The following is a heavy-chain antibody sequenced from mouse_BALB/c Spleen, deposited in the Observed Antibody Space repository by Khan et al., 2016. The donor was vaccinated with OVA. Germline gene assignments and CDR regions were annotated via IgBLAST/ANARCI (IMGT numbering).Heavy chain of an antibody. CDR3: TRADYEAFAY. J-gene: IGHJ3*01. CDR2: IYPGSSDT. Sequence: VRLQQSGTVLARPGASVRMSCKTSGYTFTDYLMHWVKQMPGQGLEWIGSIYPGSSDTNYTQKIKDKAKLTSVSSASTAYMDISSLKNEDAAVYCCTRADYEAFAYWGQGTLVTVSA. D-gene: IGHD2-4*01. V-gene: IGHV1-5*01. CDR1: GYTFTDYL.